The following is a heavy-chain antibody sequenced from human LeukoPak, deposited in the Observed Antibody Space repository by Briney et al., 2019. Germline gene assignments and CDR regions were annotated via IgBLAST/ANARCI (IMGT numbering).Heavy chain of an antibody. Sequence: PGGSLRLSCAAPGFTFSSYSMNWVRQAPGKGLEWVSSISSSSSYIYYADSVKGRFTISRDNAKNSLYLQMNSLRAEDTAVYYCASHYHTNYMDVWGKGTTVTVSS. J-gene: IGHJ6*03. CDR2: ISSSSSYI. D-gene: IGHD3-9*01. V-gene: IGHV3-21*01. CDR1: GFTFSSYS. CDR3: ASHYHTNYMDV.